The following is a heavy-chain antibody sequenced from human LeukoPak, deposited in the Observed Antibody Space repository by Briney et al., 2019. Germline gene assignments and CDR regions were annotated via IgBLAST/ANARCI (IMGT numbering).Heavy chain of an antibody. Sequence: GSSVKVSCKASGGTFSSYAISWVRQAPGQGLEWMGGIIPIFGTVNYAQKLQGRVTITADKSISTDYMALSSLRSEDTAVYYCARSLLRVLEWSYRSYYYYYMDVWGKGTTVTVSS. D-gene: IGHD3-3*01. V-gene: IGHV1-69*06. CDR3: ARSLLRVLEWSYRSYYYYYMDV. J-gene: IGHJ6*03. CDR2: IIPIFGTV. CDR1: GGTFSSYA.